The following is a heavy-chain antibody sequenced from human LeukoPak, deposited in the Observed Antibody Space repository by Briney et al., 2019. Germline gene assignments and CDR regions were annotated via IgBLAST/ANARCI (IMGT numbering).Heavy chain of an antibody. Sequence: SVKVSCKASGGTFSSYAISWVRQAPGQGLEWMGGIIPIFGTANYAQKFQGRVTITTDESTSTAYMELSSLRSEDTAVYYCATYSSLNRREFQFWGQGTLLTVSS. J-gene: IGHJ1*01. D-gene: IGHD3-22*01. CDR2: IIPIFGTA. CDR3: ATYSSLNRREFQF. CDR1: GGTFSSYA. V-gene: IGHV1-69*05.